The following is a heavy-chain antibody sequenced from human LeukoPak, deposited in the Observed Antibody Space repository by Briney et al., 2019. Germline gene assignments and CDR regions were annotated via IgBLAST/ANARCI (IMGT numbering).Heavy chain of an antibody. D-gene: IGHD6-19*01. V-gene: IGHV4-39*07. CDR2: IYYSGST. CDR3: AILGSSGWRDDY. J-gene: IGHJ4*02. Sequence: SETLSLTCTVSGGSISSSSYYWGWIRQPPGKGLEWIGSIYYSGSTYYNPSLKSRVTISVDTSKNQFSLKLSSVTAADTAVYYCAILGSSGWRDDYWGQGTLVTVSS. CDR1: GGSISSSSYY.